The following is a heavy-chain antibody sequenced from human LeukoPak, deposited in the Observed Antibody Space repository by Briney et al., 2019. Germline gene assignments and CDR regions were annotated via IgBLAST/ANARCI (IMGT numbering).Heavy chain of an antibody. J-gene: IGHJ6*03. CDR2: IWYNGSNK. D-gene: IGHD2-2*02. V-gene: IGHV3-33*06. CDR1: GFTFSSYG. Sequence: GGSLRLSCAASGFTFSSYGMHWVRQAPGKGLEWVAVIWYNGSNKYYADSVKGRFTISRDNSKNTLYLQMNSLRAEDTAVYYCAKETVVPAAITKYYYYYYMDVWGKGTTVTVSS. CDR3: AKETVVPAAITKYYYYYYMDV.